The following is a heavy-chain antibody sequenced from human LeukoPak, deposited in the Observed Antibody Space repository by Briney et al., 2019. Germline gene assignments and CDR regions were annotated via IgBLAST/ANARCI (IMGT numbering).Heavy chain of an antibody. V-gene: IGHV3-21*01. CDR1: GFTFSSYS. J-gene: IGHJ4*02. CDR2: ISSSSSYI. CDR3: ATEDDYGDAGVDY. Sequence: GGSLRLSCAASGFTFSSYSMNWVRQAPGKGLEWVSSISSSSSYIYYADSVKGRFTISRDNAKTSLYLQMNSLRAEDTAVYYCATEDDYGDAGVDYCAQGTLVTVSS. D-gene: IGHD4-17*01.